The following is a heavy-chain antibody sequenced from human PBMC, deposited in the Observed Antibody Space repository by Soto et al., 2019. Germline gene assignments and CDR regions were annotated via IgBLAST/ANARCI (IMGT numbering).Heavy chain of an antibody. CDR3: AKDRAQGDNYYGMDV. CDR2: ISYDGSNK. J-gene: IGHJ6*02. Sequence: PGGSLRLSCAASGFTFSSYGMHWVRQAPGKGLEWVAVISYDGSNKYYADSVKGRFTISRDNSKNTLYLQMNSLRAEDTAVYYCAKDRAQGDNYYGMDVWGQGTTVTVSS. V-gene: IGHV3-30*18. CDR1: GFTFSSYG. D-gene: IGHD1-26*01.